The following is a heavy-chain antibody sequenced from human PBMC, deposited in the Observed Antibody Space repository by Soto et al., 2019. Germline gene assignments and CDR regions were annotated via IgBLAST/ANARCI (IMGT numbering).Heavy chain of an antibody. CDR3: AREGDSSGWFSH. Sequence: SVKVSCKASGYTLTDYYIHWVRQAPGQGLEWMGWVNPNSGRTNYAQKFQGRVTMTRDTSISTAYMELSSLRSDDTAVYYCAREGDSSGWFSHWGQGSLVTVSS. CDR1: GYTLTDYY. V-gene: IGHV1-2*02. CDR2: VNPNSGRT. D-gene: IGHD6-19*01. J-gene: IGHJ4*02.